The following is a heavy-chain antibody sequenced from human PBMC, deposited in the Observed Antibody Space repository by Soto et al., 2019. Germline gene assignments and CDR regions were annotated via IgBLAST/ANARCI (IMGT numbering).Heavy chain of an antibody. Sequence: GGSLRLSCAASGFTFSSYAMHWVRQAPGKGLEWEAVISYDGSNKYYADSVKGRFTISRDNSKNTLYLQMNSLRAEDTAVYYCARDRRTSITTYYYYGMDVWGQGTTVTVSS. CDR1: GFTFSSYA. J-gene: IGHJ6*02. CDR3: ARDRRTSITTYYYYGMDV. D-gene: IGHD3-10*01. CDR2: ISYDGSNK. V-gene: IGHV3-30-3*01.